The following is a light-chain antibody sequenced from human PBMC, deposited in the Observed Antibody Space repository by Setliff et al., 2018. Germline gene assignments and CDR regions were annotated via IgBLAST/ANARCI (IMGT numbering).Light chain of an antibody. J-gene: IGLJ3*02. CDR2: DVS. Sequence: QSALTQPASVSGSPGQSITISCTGTSSDVGAYNYVSWYQQHPGKAPKVMIYDVSNRPSGVSNRFSGSKSGNMASLTISGLQADDEADYYCFSYTTSTAWVFGGGTKVTVL. CDR3: FSYTTSTAWV. V-gene: IGLV2-14*01. CDR1: SSDVGAYNY.